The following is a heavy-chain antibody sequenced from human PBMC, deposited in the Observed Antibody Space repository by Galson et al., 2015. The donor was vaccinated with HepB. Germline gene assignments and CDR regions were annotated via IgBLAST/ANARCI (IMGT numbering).Heavy chain of an antibody. J-gene: IGHJ6*02. V-gene: IGHV3-15*07. CDR3: TTTYYYGSGSYYKHYYYYGMDV. CDR2: IKSKTDGGTT. CDR1: GFTLSNAW. D-gene: IGHD3-10*01. Sequence: SLRLSCAASGFTLSNAWMNWVRQAPGKGLEWVGRIKSKTDGGTTDYAAPVKGRFTISRDDSKNTLYLQMNSLKTEDTAVYYCTTTYYYGSGSYYKHYYYYGMDVWGQGTTVTVSS.